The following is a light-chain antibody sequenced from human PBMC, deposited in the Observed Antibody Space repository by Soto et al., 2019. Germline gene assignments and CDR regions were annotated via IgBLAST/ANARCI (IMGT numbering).Light chain of an antibody. J-gene: IGLJ3*02. V-gene: IGLV4-69*01. CDR1: SGHSSYA. Sequence: QPVLTQSPSASASLGASVKLTCTLSSGHSSYAIAWHQQQPEKGPRYLMKLNSDGSHSKGDGIPDRFSGSSSGAERYLTIXXXXXXXXXDYYCQTWGTGIWVFGGGTKVTV. CDR3: QTWGTGIWV. CDR2: LNSDGSH.